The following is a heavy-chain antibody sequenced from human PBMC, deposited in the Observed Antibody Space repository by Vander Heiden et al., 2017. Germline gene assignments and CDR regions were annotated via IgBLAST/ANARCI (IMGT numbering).Heavy chain of an antibody. J-gene: IGHJ5*02. Sequence: QVQLVQSGAEVKKPGASVKVRCKASGYTFTGYYLPWVRQAPGQGLEWMGWINPNSGGTNYAQKFQGRVTMTRDTSISTAYMELSRLRSDDTAVYYCARDFGGSYYEWFDPWGQGTLVTVSS. D-gene: IGHD1-26*01. CDR3: ARDFGGSYYEWFDP. CDR2: INPNSGGT. CDR1: GYTFTGYY. V-gene: IGHV1-2*02.